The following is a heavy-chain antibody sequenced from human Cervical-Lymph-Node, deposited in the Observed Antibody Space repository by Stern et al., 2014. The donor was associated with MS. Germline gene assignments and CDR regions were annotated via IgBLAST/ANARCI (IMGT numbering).Heavy chain of an antibody. CDR3: ARSDRLWGSFDY. D-gene: IGHD3-16*01. CDR2: IHYSGST. Sequence: LQLQESGPGLVKPSQTLSLTCTVSGGSISTTGYYWSWIRQHPVKGLEWIGYIHYSGSTYYNPSLKSRGTISVDTSKNQFSLKLSSVTAADTALYYCARSDRLWGSFDYWGQGSLVTVSS. V-gene: IGHV4-31*03. J-gene: IGHJ4*02. CDR1: GGSISTTGYY.